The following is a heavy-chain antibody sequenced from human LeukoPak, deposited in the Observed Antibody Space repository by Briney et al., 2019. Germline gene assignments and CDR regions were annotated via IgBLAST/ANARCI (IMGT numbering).Heavy chain of an antibody. CDR3: ARDSGYPYYLDY. CDR1: GYTFTGYY. V-gene: IGHV1-2*02. CDR2: IYPNSGGT. D-gene: IGHD5-18*01. Sequence: ASVKVSCKASGYTFTGYYMHWVRQAPGQGLEWMGWIYPNSGGTNYAQKFQGRVTMTRDTSISTAYMELSRLRSDDTAVYYCARDSGYPYYLDYWGQGTLLTVSS. J-gene: IGHJ4*02.